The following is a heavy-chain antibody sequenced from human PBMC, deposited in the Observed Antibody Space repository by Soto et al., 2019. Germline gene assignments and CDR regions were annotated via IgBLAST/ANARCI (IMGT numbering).Heavy chain of an antibody. J-gene: IGHJ6*02. CDR1: GFTFTSSA. Sequence: SVKVSCKASGFTFTSSAVQWVRQARGQRLEWIGWIVVGSGNTNYAQKFQERVTITRDMSTSTAYMELSSLRSEDTAVYYCAAVVPAEGYCSGGSCYSGNYYGMDVWGQGTTVTV. D-gene: IGHD2-15*01. CDR2: IVVGSGNT. CDR3: AAVVPAEGYCSGGSCYSGNYYGMDV. V-gene: IGHV1-58*01.